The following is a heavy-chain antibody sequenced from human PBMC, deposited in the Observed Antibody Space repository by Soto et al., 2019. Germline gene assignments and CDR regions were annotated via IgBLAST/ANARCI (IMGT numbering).Heavy chain of an antibody. CDR2: ISHTGST. J-gene: IGHJ6*02. V-gene: IGHV4-34*01. D-gene: IGHD2-21*02. Sequence: SETLSLTCGVSGGSLSGYHWSWIRQPPGKGLEFIGGISHTGSTKYNPSLESRVTISIDTSKNQFSLKLNSVTAADTAVYYCARDLWGYCGTDCYPLDVWDQGTTVT. CDR3: ARDLWGYCGTDCYPLDV. CDR1: GGSLSGYH.